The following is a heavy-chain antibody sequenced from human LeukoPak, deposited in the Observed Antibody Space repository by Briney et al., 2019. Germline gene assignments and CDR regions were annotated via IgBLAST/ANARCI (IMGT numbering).Heavy chain of an antibody. CDR3: ATQRGGPYDILTGYPLN. CDR2: ISDSSVST. V-gene: IGHV3-23*01. Sequence: PGGSLRLSCAASGFTFSSFVMSWVRQAPGKGLQWVSVISDSSVSTDYADSVKGRFTISRDKSKNILYLQMSSLRAEDTAVYYCATQRGGPYDILTGYPLNWGQGTLVTVSS. J-gene: IGHJ1*01. CDR1: GFTFSSFV. D-gene: IGHD3-9*01.